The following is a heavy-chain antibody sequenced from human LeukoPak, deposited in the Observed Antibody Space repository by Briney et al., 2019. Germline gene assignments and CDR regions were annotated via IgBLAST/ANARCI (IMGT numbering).Heavy chain of an antibody. D-gene: IGHD3-10*01. J-gene: IGHJ5*02. V-gene: IGHV4-4*07. CDR2: IYSSGST. Sequence: SETLSLTCTVSGDSISRYYWSWIRQPAGKGLEWIGRIYSSGSTNYNPSLKSRVTISVDTSKNQFSLKLSSVTAADTAVYYCAREGLNMVRGVIPKEAWGWFDPWGQGTLVTVSS. CDR1: GDSISRYY. CDR3: AREGLNMVRGVIPKEAWGWFDP.